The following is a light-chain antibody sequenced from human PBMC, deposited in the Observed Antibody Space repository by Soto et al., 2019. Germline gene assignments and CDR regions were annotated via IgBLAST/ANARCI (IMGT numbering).Light chain of an antibody. V-gene: IGKV3-20*01. Sequence: EIVLTQSPGTLSLSPGERATLSCRASQSVSSSFLAWYQQKPGQAPRLLIYAASSRATCIPDRFSGSGSGTDFTLTISRLEPEDFAVYYCQQYGSSPFTFGPGTKVDIK. CDR2: AAS. J-gene: IGKJ3*01. CDR1: QSVSSSF. CDR3: QQYGSSPFT.